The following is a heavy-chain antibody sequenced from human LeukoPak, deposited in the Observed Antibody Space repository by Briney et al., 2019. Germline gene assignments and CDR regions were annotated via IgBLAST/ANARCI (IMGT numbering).Heavy chain of an antibody. Sequence: GASVKVSCKASGYTFTSYGISWVRQAPGRGLEWMGWISAYNGNTNYAQKLQGRVTMTTDTSTSTAYMELRSLRSDDTAVYYCAREGEEVGATTGDAFDIWGQGTMVTVSS. CDR2: ISAYNGNT. V-gene: IGHV1-18*01. D-gene: IGHD1-26*01. CDR1: GYTFTSYG. CDR3: AREGEEVGATTGDAFDI. J-gene: IGHJ3*02.